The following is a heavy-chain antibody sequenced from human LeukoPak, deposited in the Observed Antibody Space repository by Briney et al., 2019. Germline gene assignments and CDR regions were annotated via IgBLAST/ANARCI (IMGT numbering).Heavy chain of an antibody. J-gene: IGHJ3*02. D-gene: IGHD5-12*01. V-gene: IGHV4-39*07. Sequence: SETLSLTCTVSGGSISSGTYYWAWIRQPPGKGLEWIGNIYFDGSTYYNPSLKSRVTISEDTSKNQFSLKLSSVTAADTAVYYCAREKHSGYERGAFDIWGQGTMVTVSS. CDR3: AREKHSGYERGAFDI. CDR2: IYFDGST. CDR1: GGSISSGTYY.